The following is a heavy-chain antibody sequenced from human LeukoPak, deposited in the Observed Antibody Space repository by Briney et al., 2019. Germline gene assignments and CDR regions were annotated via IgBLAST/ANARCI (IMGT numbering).Heavy chain of an antibody. CDR3: AGEVYRPW. J-gene: IGHJ4*02. Sequence: GGSLRLSCAGSGFTLNSNYMSWVRPAPGMGLAWVSVIFSGGNTNYADSVKGRFTISRDNSKKMLFLQMNSLRVEDTAVYYCAGEVYRPWWGQGILVTVSS. CDR2: IFSGGNT. CDR1: GFTLNSNY. V-gene: IGHV3-66*01. D-gene: IGHD2-8*01.